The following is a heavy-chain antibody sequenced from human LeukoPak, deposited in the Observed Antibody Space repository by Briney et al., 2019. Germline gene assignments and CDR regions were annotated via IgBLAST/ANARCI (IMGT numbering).Heavy chain of an antibody. CDR1: GFTLSGYG. D-gene: IGHD1-26*01. Sequence: PGGSLRLSCAASGFTLSGYGMHWVRQAPGKGLEWVALISFDGSNQYYADSVKGRFTISRDNSKNTLYLQMSSLRAEDTAVYYCAKPPEVGATVGYFDYWGQGTLVTVSS. CDR2: ISFDGSNQ. CDR3: AKPPEVGATVGYFDY. V-gene: IGHV3-30*18. J-gene: IGHJ4*02.